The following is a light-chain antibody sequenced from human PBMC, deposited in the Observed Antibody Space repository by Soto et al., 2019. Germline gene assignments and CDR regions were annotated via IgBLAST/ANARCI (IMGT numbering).Light chain of an antibody. CDR3: QQYGTSRWT. J-gene: IGKJ1*01. CDR2: GAS. Sequence: EIVLTQSPGTLSLSPGERATLSCRASQSISSNFLAWYQQKPGQAPRLLIYGASSRATGIPDRFSGSGSGTDFTLTISRLETEDFAVYHCQQYGTSRWTFGQGTKVDIK. CDR1: QSISSNF. V-gene: IGKV3-20*01.